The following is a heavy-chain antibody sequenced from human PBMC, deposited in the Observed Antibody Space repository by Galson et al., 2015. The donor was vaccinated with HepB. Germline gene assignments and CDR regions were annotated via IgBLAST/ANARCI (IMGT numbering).Heavy chain of an antibody. Sequence: QSGAEVKKPGESLKISCKGSGYSFTSHWIGWVRQMPGKGLEWMGIIYPGDSETRYSPSFQGQVTISADKSIYTAYLQWSSLKASDTAMYYCARHRVGYCSGGSCHDFDYWGQGTLVTVSS. V-gene: IGHV5-51*01. J-gene: IGHJ4*02. CDR2: IYPGDSET. CDR1: GYSFTSHW. CDR3: ARHRVGYCSGGSCHDFDY. D-gene: IGHD2-15*01.